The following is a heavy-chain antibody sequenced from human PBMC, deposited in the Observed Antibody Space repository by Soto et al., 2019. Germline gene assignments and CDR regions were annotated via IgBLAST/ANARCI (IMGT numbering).Heavy chain of an antibody. Sequence: QVHLQQWGAGLLKPSETLSLTCAVYGGSFTGYYWSWIRQPPGKGLEWIGEINHRGSTNDNPSLRGRVTISVDTSKNQFSLKLNSVTAADTAVYYCATSYFDFWSGYYRGYYFDYWGQGTLVTVFS. CDR3: ATSYFDFWSGYYRGYYFDY. J-gene: IGHJ4*02. V-gene: IGHV4-34*01. CDR1: GGSFTGYY. CDR2: INHRGST. D-gene: IGHD3-3*01.